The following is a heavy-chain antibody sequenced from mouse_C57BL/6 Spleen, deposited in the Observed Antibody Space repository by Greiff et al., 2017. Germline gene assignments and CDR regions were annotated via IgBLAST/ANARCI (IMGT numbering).Heavy chain of an antibody. Sequence: QVQLQQSGAELVRPGASVTLSCKASGYTFTDYEMHWVKQTPVHGLEWIGAIDPETGGTAYNQKFKGKAILTADKSSSTAYMELRSLTSEDSAVYYCTRGLYSNHLAYWGQGTLVTVSA. CDR2: IDPETGGT. CDR1: GYTFTDYE. V-gene: IGHV1-15*01. CDR3: TRGLYSNHLAY. J-gene: IGHJ3*01. D-gene: IGHD2-5*01.